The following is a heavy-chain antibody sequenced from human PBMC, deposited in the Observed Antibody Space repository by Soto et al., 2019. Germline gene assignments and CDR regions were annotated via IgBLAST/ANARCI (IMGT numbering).Heavy chain of an antibody. CDR2: IYYSGST. CDR1: GGSISSGGYY. Sequence: SETLSLTCTVSGGSISSGGYYWGWIRQHPGKGLEWIGYIYYSGSTYYNPSLKSRVTISVDTSKNQFSLKLSSVTAADTAVYYCARDAVNLGNCSGGSCSRGYAFDIWGQGTMVTVSS. J-gene: IGHJ3*02. CDR3: ARDAVNLGNCSGGSCSRGYAFDI. D-gene: IGHD2-15*01. V-gene: IGHV4-31*03.